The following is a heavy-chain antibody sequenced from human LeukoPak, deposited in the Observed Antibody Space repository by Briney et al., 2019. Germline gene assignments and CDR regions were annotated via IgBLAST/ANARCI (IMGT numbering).Heavy chain of an antibody. J-gene: IGHJ6*02. CDR1: GFIFDDYA. Sequence: GGSLRLSCAASGFIFDDYAMHWVRQAPGKGLEWVSGISWNSGSLGYADSVKGRFTISRDNAKNSLYLQMNSLRAEDTAFYYCAKGRYGGNSGYGMDVWGQGTTVTVSS. CDR3: AKGRYGGNSGYGMDV. CDR2: ISWNSGSL. V-gene: IGHV3-9*01. D-gene: IGHD4-17*01.